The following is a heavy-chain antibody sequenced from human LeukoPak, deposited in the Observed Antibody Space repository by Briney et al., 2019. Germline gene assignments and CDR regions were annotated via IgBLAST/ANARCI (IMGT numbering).Heavy chain of an antibody. V-gene: IGHV4-30-4*01. D-gene: IGHD3-10*01. CDR3: ARVPYCYGWGSYFDY. J-gene: IGHJ4*02. CDR1: GGYISWGDYY. CDR2: IYYSGST. Sequence: SETLSLPCSVSGGYISWGDYYWSWLRPPTGKPLEWIGYIYYSGSTYYNPSLKSRVTISVDTSKNQFSLKLSSVTAADAAVYYCARVPYCYGWGSYFDYWGQGTRVTVSS.